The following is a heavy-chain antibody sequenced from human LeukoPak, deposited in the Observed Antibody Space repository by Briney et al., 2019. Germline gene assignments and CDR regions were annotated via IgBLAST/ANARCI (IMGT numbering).Heavy chain of an antibody. CDR1: GGSIISGSYY. CDR3: AREGGGLRSKTTFDY. D-gene: IGHD1/OR15-1a*01. J-gene: IGHJ4*02. Sequence: PSQTLSLTCTVSGGSIISGSYYWSWIRQPAGKGLEWIGRIYTSGSTNYNPSLKSRVTISVDTSKNQFSLKLSSVTAADTAVYYCAREGGGLRSKTTFDYWGQGTLVTVSS. CDR2: IYTSGST. V-gene: IGHV4-61*02.